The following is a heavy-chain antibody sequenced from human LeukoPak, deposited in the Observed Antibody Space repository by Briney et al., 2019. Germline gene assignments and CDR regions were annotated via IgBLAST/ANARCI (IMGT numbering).Heavy chain of an antibody. J-gene: IGHJ4*02. D-gene: IGHD6-6*01. CDR1: GFTFSSYW. CDR3: ASTLSSSPH. Sequence: GGSLRLPCAASGFTFSSYWMHWVRQAPGKGLVWVSRINSDGSSTNYADSVKGRFTISRDNAKNTMYLQMNTLRAEDTAVYYCASTLSSSPHWGRGTLVTVSS. V-gene: IGHV3-74*01. CDR2: INSDGSST.